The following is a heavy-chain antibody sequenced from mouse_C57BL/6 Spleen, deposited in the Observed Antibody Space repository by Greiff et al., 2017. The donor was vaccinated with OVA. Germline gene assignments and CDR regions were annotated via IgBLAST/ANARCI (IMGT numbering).Heavy chain of an antibody. J-gene: IGHJ4*01. Sequence: VQLVESGPELVKPGASVKISCKASGYTFTDYYINWVKQRPGQGLEWIGWIFPGSGSTYYNEKFKGKATLTVDKSSSTAYMLLSSLTSEDSAVYFCAITTVVARGAMDYWGQGTSVTVSS. CDR2: IFPGSGST. V-gene: IGHV1-75*01. CDR1: GYTFTDYY. D-gene: IGHD1-1*01. CDR3: AITTVVARGAMDY.